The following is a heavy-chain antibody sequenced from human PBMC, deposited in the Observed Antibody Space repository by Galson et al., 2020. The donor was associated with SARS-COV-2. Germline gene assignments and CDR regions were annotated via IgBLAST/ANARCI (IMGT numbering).Heavy chain of an antibody. J-gene: IGHJ4*02. CDR2: TYGGGTT. CDR3: SRAMTGSYGPWFGY. D-gene: IGHD1-26*01. V-gene: IGHV3-53*01. CDR1: GFTVSSNF. Sequence: GESLKLSCAASGFTVSSNFMSWVRQAPGKGLEWVSLTYGGGTTYYADSVKGRFTVSRDNSKNTLYLQMNSLGAEDTAVYCCSRAMTGSYGPWFGYLGQGTLVTGS.